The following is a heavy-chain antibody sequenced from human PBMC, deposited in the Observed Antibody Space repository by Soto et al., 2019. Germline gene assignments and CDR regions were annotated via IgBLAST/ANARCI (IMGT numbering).Heavy chain of an antibody. CDR2: IIPLFGTT. V-gene: IGHV1-69*06. Sequence: QVQVVQSGAEVKRPGSSVNVSCKASGGYFNNRQTLNSYPISWVRQAPGQGLEWMGGIIPLFGTTNYAQRFQGRVTITADKSTSTPYLELNNVTSEDTAVYYCAKSWGGEIYYCYYAMDVWGQGTRVTVSS. CDR3: AKSWGGEIYYCYYAMDV. CDR1: GGYFNNRQTLNSYP. J-gene: IGHJ6*02. D-gene: IGHD3-16*01.